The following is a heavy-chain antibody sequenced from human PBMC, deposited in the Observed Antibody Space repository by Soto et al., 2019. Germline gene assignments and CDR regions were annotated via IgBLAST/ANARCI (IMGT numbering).Heavy chain of an antibody. J-gene: IGHJ4*02. CDR2: ISYGGSNK. Sequence: VGSLRLSCAASGFTFSSYGMHWVRQAPGKGLEWVAVISYGGSNKYYADSVKGRFTISRDNSKNTLYLQMNSLRAEDTAVYYCAKESPTPVGEPAAMNYWGQGTLVTVSS. D-gene: IGHD2-2*01. CDR1: GFTFSSYG. CDR3: AKESPTPVGEPAAMNY. V-gene: IGHV3-30*18.